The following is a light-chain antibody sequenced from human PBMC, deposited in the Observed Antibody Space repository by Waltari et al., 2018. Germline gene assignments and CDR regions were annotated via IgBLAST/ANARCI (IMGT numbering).Light chain of an antibody. V-gene: IGKV3-11*01. CDR3: QQRRNWPLT. J-gene: IGKJ4*01. CDR2: DTS. Sequence: DIVLTQSPATLSLSPWERATLSCRASQSISNYLAWYQQKPGQAPRLLIYDTSNRATGIPTRFSGSGFGTDFTLTISSLEPEDFAIYYCQQRRNWPLTFGGGTKVEIK. CDR1: QSISNY.